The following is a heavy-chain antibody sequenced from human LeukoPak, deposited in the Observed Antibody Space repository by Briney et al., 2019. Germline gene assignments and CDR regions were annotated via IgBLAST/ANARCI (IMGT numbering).Heavy chain of an antibody. CDR2: ITYSGDTK. CDR3: ARGAGPLFDP. Sequence: PGGSLRLSCAASGFTFSDYYMSWIRRAPGRGLEWIAYITYSGDTKHYADSVKGRFIISRDNAKNSLYLRTDSLRADDTAVYYCARGAGPLFDPWGQGTLVTVSS. V-gene: IGHV3-11*01. CDR1: GFTFSDYY. J-gene: IGHJ5*02.